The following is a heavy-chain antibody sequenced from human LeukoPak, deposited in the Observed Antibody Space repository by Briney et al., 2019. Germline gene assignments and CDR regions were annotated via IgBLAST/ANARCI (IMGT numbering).Heavy chain of an antibody. V-gene: IGHV1-46*01. D-gene: IGHD2-15*01. Sequence: ASVKVSCKASGYTLTSYYMHWVRQAPGQGLEWMGIINPSGGSTSYAQKFQGRVTMTRDTSTSTVYMELSSLRSEDTAVYYCARGLRLRRSWAYWYFDLWGRGTLVTVSS. CDR1: GYTLTSYY. CDR2: INPSGGST. J-gene: IGHJ2*01. CDR3: ARGLRLRRSWAYWYFDL.